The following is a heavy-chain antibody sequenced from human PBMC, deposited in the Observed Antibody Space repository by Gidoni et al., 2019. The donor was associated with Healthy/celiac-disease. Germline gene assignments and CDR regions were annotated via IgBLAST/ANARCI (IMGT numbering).Heavy chain of an antibody. Sequence: QVQLVESGGGVVQPGRSLRLSCAASGFTLSSYAMHWVRQAPGKGLEWVAVISYDGSNKYYADSVKGRFTISRDNSKNTLYLQMNSLRAEDTAVYYCARDNGGNSAPWYFDLWGRGTLVTVSS. V-gene: IGHV3-30-3*01. CDR2: ISYDGSNK. CDR1: GFTLSSYA. CDR3: ARDNGGNSAPWYFDL. D-gene: IGHD2-21*02. J-gene: IGHJ2*01.